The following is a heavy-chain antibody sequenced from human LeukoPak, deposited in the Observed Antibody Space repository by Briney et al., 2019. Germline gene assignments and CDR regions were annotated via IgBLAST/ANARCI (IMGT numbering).Heavy chain of an antibody. D-gene: IGHD5-18*01. CDR3: ARIIYSYGLYYFDY. J-gene: IGHJ4*02. Sequence: SETLSLTCSVSGGSIRSTTYYWSWIRQPPGKGLEWIGEINHSGSTNYNPPLKSRVTISVDTSKNQFSLKLSSVTAADTAVYYCARIIYSYGLYYFDYWGQGTLVTVSS. CDR1: GGSIRSTTYY. V-gene: IGHV4-39*01. CDR2: INHSGST.